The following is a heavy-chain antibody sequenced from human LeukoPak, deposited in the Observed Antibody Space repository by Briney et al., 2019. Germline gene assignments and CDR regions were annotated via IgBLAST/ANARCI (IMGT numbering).Heavy chain of an antibody. V-gene: IGHV4-39*01. D-gene: IGHD6-19*01. Sequence: SETLSLTRTVSGASISSTNYYWGWIRQPPGKGLVWIGNIFYSGSTYYNPSLESRVTISLDTSKNQFSLKLSSVTAADTAVYYCARRGESSGWLPYWGQGTLVTVSS. CDR3: ARRGESSGWLPY. CDR1: GASISSTNYY. CDR2: IFYSGST. J-gene: IGHJ4*02.